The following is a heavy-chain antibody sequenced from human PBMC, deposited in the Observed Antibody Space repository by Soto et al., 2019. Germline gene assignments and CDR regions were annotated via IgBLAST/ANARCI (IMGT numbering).Heavy chain of an antibody. CDR1: GFTFSNYG. D-gene: IGHD6-13*01. CDR3: AKDVSQYSSSWAWYFDY. CDR2: ISYDGRNK. V-gene: IGHV3-30*18. Sequence: QVQLVESGGGVVQPGRSLRLSCAVSGFTFSNYGIHWVRQAPGKGLEWVSVISYDGRNKYYADSVKGRFTISRDNSKNTLYLQMNSLRAEDTAVYYCAKDVSQYSSSWAWYFDYWGQGTLVTVSS. J-gene: IGHJ4*02.